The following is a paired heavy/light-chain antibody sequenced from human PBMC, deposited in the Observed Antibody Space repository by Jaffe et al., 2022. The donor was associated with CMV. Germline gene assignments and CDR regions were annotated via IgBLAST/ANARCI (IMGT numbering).Heavy chain of an antibody. D-gene: IGHD6-19*01. CDR1: GFIFSSHA. V-gene: IGHV3-23*04. CDR2: ISGSADST. Sequence: EVQLVESGGGLVQPGGSLRLSCAASGFIFSSHAMSWVRQPPGKGLEWVSSISGSADSTYYADSVKGRFTISRDNSKNTLHLQMNSLRAEDTAVYYCAKVSQEGQWVVVLLLDWGQGTLVTVSS. J-gene: IGHJ4*02. CDR3: AKVSQEGQWVVVLLLD.
Light chain of an antibody. CDR3: QQYINWPPT. J-gene: IGKJ2*01. V-gene: IGKV3-15*01. Sequence: EIVMTQSPDTLSVSPGERATLSCRASQSISSKLAWYQQKPGQAPRLLIYDASTRATGIPARFSGSGSGTEFTLTIISLQSEDSAVYYCQQYINWPPTFGQGTKLEIK. CDR1: QSISSK. CDR2: DAS.